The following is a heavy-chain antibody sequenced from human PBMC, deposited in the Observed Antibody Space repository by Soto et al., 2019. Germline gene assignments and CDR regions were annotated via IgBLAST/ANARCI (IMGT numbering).Heavy chain of an antibody. D-gene: IGHD2-2*01. CDR2: IHYSGST. CDR1: GGSISSYY. J-gene: IGHJ6*03. CDR3: ARRRSKDYYYMDV. Sequence: PSETLSLTCTVSGGSISSYYWSWIRQPPGKGLEWIGYIHYSGSTNYNPSLKSRVTISVDTSKNQFSLKLSSVTAADTAVYYCARRRSKDYYYMDVWGKGTTVTVSS. V-gene: IGHV4-59*08.